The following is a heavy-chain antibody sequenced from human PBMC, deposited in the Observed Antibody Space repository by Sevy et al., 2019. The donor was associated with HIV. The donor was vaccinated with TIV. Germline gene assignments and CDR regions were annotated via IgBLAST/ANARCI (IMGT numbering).Heavy chain of an antibody. CDR2: ISSSSNYI. CDR1: RFTFNIYS. V-gene: IGHV3-21*01. Sequence: GGSLRLSCEASRFTFNIYSMIWVRQAPGKGLEWVSSISSSSNYIYYADSVRGRFTTSRDNSKNSLYLQMNSLRAEDMAVYYCAREGLDSTSYHFDYWGQGTLVTVSS. D-gene: IGHD3-22*01. CDR3: AREGLDSTSYHFDY. J-gene: IGHJ4*02.